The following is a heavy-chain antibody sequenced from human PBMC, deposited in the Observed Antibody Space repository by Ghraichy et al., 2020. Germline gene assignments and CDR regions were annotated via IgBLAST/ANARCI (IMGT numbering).Heavy chain of an antibody. CDR2: IKYDSSEK. V-gene: IGHV3-7*04. J-gene: IGHJ4*02. D-gene: IGHD5-18*01. Sequence: GSLRLSCAASGFTFTSYYMTWVRQVPGKGLEWVANIKYDSSEKYYEDSVKGRFTISRDNAKNSLYLQMNSLRPDDTAVYYCARGGYNYGSNPIDYWGQGPLVTVSS. CDR3: ARGGYNYGSNPIDY. CDR1: GFTFTSYY.